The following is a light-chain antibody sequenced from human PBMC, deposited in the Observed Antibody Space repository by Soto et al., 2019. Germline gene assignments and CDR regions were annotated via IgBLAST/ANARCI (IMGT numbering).Light chain of an antibody. CDR3: QQRSSWPLT. V-gene: IGKV3-11*01. J-gene: IGKJ4*01. Sequence: EIVLTQSPATLSLSPGERATLSCRASQSVSSYLAWYQQKPGQAPRLLIYDASNRATGIPARFSGSGSGTDFTLTISGLGPEDFAVYYCQQRSSWPLTFGGGTKVEIK. CDR2: DAS. CDR1: QSVSSY.